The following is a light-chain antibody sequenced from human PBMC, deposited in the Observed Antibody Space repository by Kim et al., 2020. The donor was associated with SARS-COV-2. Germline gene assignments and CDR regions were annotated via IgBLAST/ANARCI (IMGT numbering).Light chain of an antibody. CDR2: SVS. CDR3: QQHNKWPLT. V-gene: IGKV3-15*01. Sequence: EIVMTQSPATLSVSLGERATLSCMASESVDTNLAWYQQKPGQAPRLLIYSVSTRATGIPARFSGSGSGTHFTVTISSLQSEDVAVYYCQQHNKWPLTFGGGTKVDIK. CDR1: ESVDTN. J-gene: IGKJ4*01.